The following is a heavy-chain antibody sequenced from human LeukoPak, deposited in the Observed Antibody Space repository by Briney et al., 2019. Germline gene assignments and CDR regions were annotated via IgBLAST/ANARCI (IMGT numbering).Heavy chain of an antibody. CDR1: GFTFSSYA. CDR3: AKDVKDIVVVPAADKFDY. D-gene: IGHD2-2*01. J-gene: IGHJ4*02. Sequence: GGSLRLSCAASGFTFSSYAMGWVRQAPGKGLEWVSAISGSGGSTYYADSVEGRFTISRDNSKNTLYLQMNSLRAEDTAVYYCAKDVKDIVVVPAADKFDYWGQGTLVTVSS. V-gene: IGHV3-23*01. CDR2: ISGSGGST.